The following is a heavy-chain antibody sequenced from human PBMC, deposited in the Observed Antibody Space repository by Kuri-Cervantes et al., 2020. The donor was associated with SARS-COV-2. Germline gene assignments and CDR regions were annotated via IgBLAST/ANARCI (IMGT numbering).Heavy chain of an antibody. D-gene: IGHD2-15*01. CDR1: GFIFSDHY. CDR2: TRNKVNSYTT. CDR3: ARVGFYSYYGMDV. V-gene: IGHV3-72*01. Sequence: GESLKISCAASGFIFSDHYMDWVRQAPGKGLEWVGRTRNKVNSYTTEYAASVKGRFTISRDDSKNSLYLQMNNLKTDDTAMYYCARVGFYSYYGMDVWGQGTTVTVSS. J-gene: IGHJ6*02.